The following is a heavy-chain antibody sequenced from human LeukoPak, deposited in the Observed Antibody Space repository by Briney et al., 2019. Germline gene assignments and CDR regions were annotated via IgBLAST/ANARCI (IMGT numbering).Heavy chain of an antibody. CDR3: ARTNNYDYPWFDP. V-gene: IGHV4-61*02. D-gene: IGHD3-16*01. CDR1: GGSMNSYNYY. J-gene: IGHJ5*02. CDR2: IYTSEST. Sequence: SQTLSLTCTVSGGSMNSYNYYWSWNRQPDGKGLGWIGRIYTSESTNYNPSLKSRVTISVDTYKNYFSLKLSSVTAADTAVYFCARTNNYDYPWFDPWGQGTLVTVSS.